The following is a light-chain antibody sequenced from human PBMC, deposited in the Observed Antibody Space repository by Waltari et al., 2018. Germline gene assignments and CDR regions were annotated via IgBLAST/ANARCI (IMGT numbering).Light chain of an antibody. V-gene: IGKV3-15*01. CDR2: GAS. Sequence: EIVMTQSPATLSVSPGERATLSCRASQSVNNNLAWYQQKPGQAPRLLIYGASTRATGIPARFSGSGSGTEFTLTISSLQSEDFAVYYCQQYYNWPLTFGQGTKLEIK. CDR3: QQYYNWPLT. CDR1: QSVNNN. J-gene: IGKJ2*01.